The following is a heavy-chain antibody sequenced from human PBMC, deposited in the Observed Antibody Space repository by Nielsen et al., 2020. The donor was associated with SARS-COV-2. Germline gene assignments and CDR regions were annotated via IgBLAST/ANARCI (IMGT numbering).Heavy chain of an antibody. CDR2: INPSGGSS. CDR3: ARGPIFGVVSPGY. CDR1: GYTFTDYY. J-gene: IGHJ4*02. V-gene: IGHV1-46*01. D-gene: IGHD3-3*01. Sequence: ASVKVSCKTSGYTFTDYYMHWVRQAPGQGLEWMGWINPSGGSSTYAQKFQGRVTMTRDTSTSAVYMELSSLRSEDTAVYYCARGPIFGVVSPGYWGQGTLVTVSS.